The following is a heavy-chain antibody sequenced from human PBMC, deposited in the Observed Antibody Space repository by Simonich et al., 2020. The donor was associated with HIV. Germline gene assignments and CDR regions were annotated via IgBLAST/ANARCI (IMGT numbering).Heavy chain of an antibody. D-gene: IGHD2-15*01. CDR3: VRGPVVVLVATPQSYYYMDV. CDR1: GGSFSGYH. V-gene: IGHV4-34*01. CDR2: INHSGNT. J-gene: IGHJ6*03. Sequence: QVQLQQWGAGLLKPSETLSITCAVYGGSFSGYHWSWIRHAPGKGPEWIGDINHSGNTNYNPSLKSRGTISVDTSKHLFSLKLSSVTAADTAVYYCVRGPVVVLVATPQSYYYMDVWGKGTTVTVSS.